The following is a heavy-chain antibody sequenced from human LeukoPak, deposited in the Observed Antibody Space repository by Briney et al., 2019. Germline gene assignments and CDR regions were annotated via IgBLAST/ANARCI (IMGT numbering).Heavy chain of an antibody. CDR2: IYYSGST. D-gene: IGHD6-13*01. V-gene: IGHV4-59*01. CDR3: ARAYSSKGYMDV. CDR1: GGSISSYY. J-gene: IGHJ6*03. Sequence: KSSETLSLTCTVSGGSISSYYWSWIRQPPGKGLEWIGYIYYSGSTNYNPSLKSRVTISVDTSKNQFSLKLSSVTAADTAVYYCARAYSSKGYMDVWGKGTPVTVSS.